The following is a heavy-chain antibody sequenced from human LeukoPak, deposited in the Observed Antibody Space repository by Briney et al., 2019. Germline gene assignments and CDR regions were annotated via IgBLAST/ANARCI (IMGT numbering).Heavy chain of an antibody. CDR1: GGSISSGSYY. V-gene: IGHV4-39*01. D-gene: IGHD5-12*01. Sequence: TSETLSLTCTVSGGSISSGSYYWGWIRQPPGKGLEWIGSIYYSGSTYHNPSLKSRVTISVDTSKNQFSLKLTSVTAADTAVYYCARQRYSGYEIDYWGQGTLVTVSS. J-gene: IGHJ4*02. CDR3: ARQRYSGYEIDY. CDR2: IYYSGST.